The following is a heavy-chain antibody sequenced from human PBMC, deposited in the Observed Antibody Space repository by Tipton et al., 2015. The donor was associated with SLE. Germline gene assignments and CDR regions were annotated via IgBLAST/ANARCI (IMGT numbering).Heavy chain of an antibody. J-gene: IGHJ4*02. D-gene: IGHD2-8*02. Sequence: QLVQSGAEVRKPGASVKVSCKASGYPFKNYGISWVRQAPGQGLEWLGWISTNNGDTKYAQNFQGRVTLTTDTSTTTTFMELRSPRSDDTAIYYCARECSGTGCLDYWGQGTLVTVSS. V-gene: IGHV1-18*01. CDR2: ISTNNGDT. CDR3: ARECSGTGCLDY. CDR1: GYPFKNYG.